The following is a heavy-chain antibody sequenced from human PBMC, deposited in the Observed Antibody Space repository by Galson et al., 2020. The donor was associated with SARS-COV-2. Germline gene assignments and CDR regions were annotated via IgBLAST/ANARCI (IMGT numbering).Heavy chain of an antibody. CDR2: IYWHSDHI. V-gene: IGHV3-9*02. D-gene: IGHD3-10*01. CDR3: IKDVNPGGADG. CDR1: GFTSTDYA. J-gene: IGHJ6*02. Sequence: GGSLRLSCVASGFTSTDYAMHWVRQVPGKGLEWVSGIYWHSDHIDYGDSVKGRFTVSRDNAKNSLYLQMNSLRPEDTAVYYCIKDVNPGGADGWGPGTTVTVSS.